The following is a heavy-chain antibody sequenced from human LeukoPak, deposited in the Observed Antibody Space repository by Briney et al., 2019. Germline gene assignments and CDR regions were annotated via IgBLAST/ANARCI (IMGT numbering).Heavy chain of an antibody. D-gene: IGHD2-2*01. CDR2: IYHSGST. Sequence: PSETLSLTCTVSGGSISNSRYYWGWIRQPPGKGLEWVGSIYHSGSTYYNASLKGRVTISVDTSKNQFSLKLSSVTAADTAVYYCARDAFDVVVPALRVYYYYGMDVWGQRTTVTVSS. V-gene: IGHV4-39*02. CDR1: GGSISNSRYY. J-gene: IGHJ6*02. CDR3: ARDAFDVVVPALRVYYYYGMDV.